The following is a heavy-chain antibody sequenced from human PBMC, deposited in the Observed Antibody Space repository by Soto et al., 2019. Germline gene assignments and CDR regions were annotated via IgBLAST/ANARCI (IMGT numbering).Heavy chain of an antibody. Sequence: EVQLLESGGGLVQPGGSLRLSCAASGFTFSNYAMSWVRQAPGKGLKWVSSIRGSGGSTQYADSVKGRFTISRDNSKNTLYLQMNSLRAEDTAVYYCAKERTYYYGSGNYHHYGMDVWGQGTTVTVSS. V-gene: IGHV3-23*01. CDR3: AKERTYYYGSGNYHHYGMDV. CDR2: IRGSGGST. D-gene: IGHD3-10*01. CDR1: GFTFSNYA. J-gene: IGHJ6*02.